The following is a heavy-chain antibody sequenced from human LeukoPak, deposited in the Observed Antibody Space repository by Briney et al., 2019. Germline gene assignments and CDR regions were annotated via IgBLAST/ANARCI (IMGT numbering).Heavy chain of an antibody. CDR2: IKQDGSEK. V-gene: IGHV3-7*01. Sequence: GGSLRLSCAASGFTFSSYWMSWVRQAPGKGPEWVANIKQDGSEKYYVDSVKGRFTISRDNAENSLYLQMNSLRAEDTAVYYCARDKIVGATYFDYWGQGTLVTVSS. D-gene: IGHD1-26*01. CDR3: ARDKIVGATYFDY. CDR1: GFTFSSYW. J-gene: IGHJ4*02.